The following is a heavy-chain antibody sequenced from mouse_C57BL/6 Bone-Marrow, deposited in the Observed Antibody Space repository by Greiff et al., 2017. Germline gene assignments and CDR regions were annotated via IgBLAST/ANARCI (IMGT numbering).Heavy chain of an antibody. J-gene: IGHJ4*01. D-gene: IGHD1-1*01. CDR3: ARKGLLRYAMDY. V-gene: IGHV5-17*01. CDR1: GFTFSDSG. Sequence: EVQVVESGGGLVKPGGSLKLSCAASGFTFSDSGMHWVRQAPEKGLAWVAYISSGSSTIYYADPVKGRFTISRDNAKNTLFLQKTSLRSEDTAMYYCARKGLLRYAMDYWGQGTSVTVSS. CDR2: ISSGSSTI.